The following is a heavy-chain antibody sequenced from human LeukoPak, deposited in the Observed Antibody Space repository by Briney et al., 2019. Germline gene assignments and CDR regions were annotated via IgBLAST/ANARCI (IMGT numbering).Heavy chain of an antibody. CDR2: INPSGGST. V-gene: IGHV1-46*01. J-gene: IGHJ3*02. Sequence: GASVKVSCKASGYTFTSYYMHWVRQAPGQGLEWMGIINPSGGSTSYAQKFQGRVTMTRDTSTSTVYMELSSLRSEDTAVYYCARDNQQLFPHDAFDIWGQGTMVTVSS. CDR1: GYTFTSYY. CDR3: ARDNQQLFPHDAFDI. D-gene: IGHD6-13*01.